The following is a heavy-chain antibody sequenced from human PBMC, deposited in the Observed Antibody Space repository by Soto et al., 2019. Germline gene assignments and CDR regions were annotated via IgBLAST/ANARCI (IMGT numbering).Heavy chain of an antibody. Sequence: EVQLLESGGGLVQPGGSLRLSCAASGFTFSSYAMSWVRQAPGKGLEWVSAISGSGGSTYYADSVKGRFTISRDNSKNTLYLQMNILRAEDTAVYYCAKDGYSSSSGPDYYYYYYMDVWGKGTTVTVSS. CDR1: GFTFSSYA. J-gene: IGHJ6*03. CDR3: AKDGYSSSSGPDYYYYYYMDV. CDR2: ISGSGGST. V-gene: IGHV3-23*01. D-gene: IGHD6-6*01.